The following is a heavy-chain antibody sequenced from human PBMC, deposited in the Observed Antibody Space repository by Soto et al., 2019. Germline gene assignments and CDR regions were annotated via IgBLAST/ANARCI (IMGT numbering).Heavy chain of an antibody. CDR1: GGSFSSYY. CDR3: AWGSSSRWDY. Sequence: SETLALTCTDSGGSFSSYYWSWIRQPPGKGLEWIGYIYYDGYTDYNPSLKSRVTISIDRSKNHFSLNLNSVTAADTAVYYCAWGSSSRWDYWGQGTLVSVSS. J-gene: IGHJ4*02. D-gene: IGHD3-16*01. CDR2: IYYDGYT. V-gene: IGHV4-59*01.